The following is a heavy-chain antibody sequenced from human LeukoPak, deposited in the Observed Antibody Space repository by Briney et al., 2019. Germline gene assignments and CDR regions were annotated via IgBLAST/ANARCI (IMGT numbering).Heavy chain of an antibody. CDR1: GFTFDDCT. Sequence: GGSLRLSCAASGFTFDDCTMHWICQAPGKGLEWVSLINWDGGSTYYADSVKGRFTISRDNSKNSLYLQMNSLRAEDTALYYCAKDFRAISVAGTYYFDCWGQGTLVTVSS. CDR3: AKDFRAISVAGTYYFDC. J-gene: IGHJ4*02. CDR2: INWDGGST. V-gene: IGHV3-43*01. D-gene: IGHD6-19*01.